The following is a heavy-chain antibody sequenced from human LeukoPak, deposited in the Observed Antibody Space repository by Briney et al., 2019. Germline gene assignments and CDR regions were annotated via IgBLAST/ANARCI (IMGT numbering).Heavy chain of an antibody. Sequence: SETLSLTCTVSGVSISSYYWSWIRQPPGKGLEWIGYIYYSGSTNYNPSLKSRVTISVDTSKNQFSLKLSSVTAADTAVYYCAGGILRFGESIDYGMDVWGQGTTVTVSS. CDR1: GVSISSYY. CDR3: AGGILRFGESIDYGMDV. D-gene: IGHD3-10*01. V-gene: IGHV4-59*01. J-gene: IGHJ6*02. CDR2: IYYSGST.